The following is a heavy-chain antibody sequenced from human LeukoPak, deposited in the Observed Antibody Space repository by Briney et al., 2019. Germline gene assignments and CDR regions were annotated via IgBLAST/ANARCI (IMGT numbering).Heavy chain of an antibody. CDR1: GGSISSSSYY. V-gene: IGHV4-39*07. Sequence: PSETLSLTCTVSGGSISSSSYYWGWIRQPPGKGLEWIGSIYHSGSTNYNPSLKSRVTISVDTSKNQFSLKLSSVTAADTAVYYCARVVWGGDFHYSLDVWGKGTTVIVSS. D-gene: IGHD7-27*01. J-gene: IGHJ6*03. CDR3: ARVVWGGDFHYSLDV. CDR2: IYHSGST.